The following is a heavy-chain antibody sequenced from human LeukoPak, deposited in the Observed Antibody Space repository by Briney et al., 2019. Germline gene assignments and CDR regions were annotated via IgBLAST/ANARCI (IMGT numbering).Heavy chain of an antibody. J-gene: IGHJ4*02. CDR3: ARAPGIAVAGTGFDY. CDR2: IYYSGST. V-gene: IGHV4-59*01. CDR1: GGSISSYY. Sequence: SETLSLNCTVSGGSISSYYWSWIRQPPGKGLEWIGYIYYSGSTNYNPSLKSRVTISVDTSKNQFSLKLSSVTAADTAVYYCARAPGIAVAGTGFDYWGQGTLVTVSS. D-gene: IGHD6-19*01.